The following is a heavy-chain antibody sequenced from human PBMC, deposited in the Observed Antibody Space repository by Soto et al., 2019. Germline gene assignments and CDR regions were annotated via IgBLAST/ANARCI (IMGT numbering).Heavy chain of an antibody. V-gene: IGHV1-18*01. CDR2: ISAYNGNT. CDR3: ARAGSSTSNWFDP. CDR1: GYTFTTYG. D-gene: IGHD2-2*01. J-gene: IGHJ5*02. Sequence: ASVKVSCKASGYTFTTYGISWVRQAPGQGLEWMGWISAYNGNTNYALKFQGRVTMTTDTSTSTAYMELSSLRSEDTAVYYCARAGSSTSNWFDPWGQGTLVTVSS.